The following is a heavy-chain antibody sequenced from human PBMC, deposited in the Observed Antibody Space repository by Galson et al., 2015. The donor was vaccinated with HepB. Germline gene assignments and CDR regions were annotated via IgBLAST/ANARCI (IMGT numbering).Heavy chain of an antibody. Sequence: SVKVSCKASGFTFTSSAVQWVRQARGQRLEWIGWIVLGNGNTNYAQKFQERVTFTRDMSTSTAYMELSSLRSEDTAVYYCAAGIFVTYYYYMDVWGKGTTVTVSS. J-gene: IGHJ6*03. CDR2: IVLGNGNT. D-gene: IGHD3-3*02. CDR3: AAGIFVTYYYYMDV. V-gene: IGHV1-58*01. CDR1: GFTFTSSA.